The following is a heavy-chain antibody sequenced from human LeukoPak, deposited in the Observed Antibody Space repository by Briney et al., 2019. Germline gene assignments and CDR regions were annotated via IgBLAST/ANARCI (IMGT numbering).Heavy chain of an antibody. D-gene: IGHD3-3*01. CDR1: GFTFSSYA. V-gene: IGHV3-30-3*01. CDR3: ARGRGITFFGVVIIGQNWFDP. J-gene: IGHJ5*02. CDR2: ISYDGSNK. Sequence: GRSLRLSCAASGFTFSSYAMHWVRQAPGKGLEWVAVISYDGSNKYYADSVKGRFTISRDNSKNTLYLQMNSLRAEDTAVYYCARGRGITFFGVVIIGQNWFDPWGQGTLVTVSS.